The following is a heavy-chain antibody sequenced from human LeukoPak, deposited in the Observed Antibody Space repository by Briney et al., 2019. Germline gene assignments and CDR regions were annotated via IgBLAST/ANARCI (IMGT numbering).Heavy chain of an antibody. D-gene: IGHD5-18*01. J-gene: IGHJ6*03. CDR1: GYSFTNFY. Sequence: ASVKVSCKTSGYSFTNFYLHWVRQAPGQGLEWMGIINPSDGDTSYAQKFQGRVTMTRDLSTSTVYMALSSLRSEGTAVYYCAIGILMPLSQFRYGDVYYYMDVWGRGTTVTVSS. CDR2: INPSDGDT. CDR3: AIGILMPLSQFRYGDVYYYMDV. V-gene: IGHV1-46*01.